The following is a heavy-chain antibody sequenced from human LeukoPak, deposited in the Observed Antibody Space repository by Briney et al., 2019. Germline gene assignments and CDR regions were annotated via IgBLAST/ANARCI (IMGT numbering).Heavy chain of an antibody. CDR2: IYHSGST. CDR3: ATSAAVLGYCSSTSCSTGAFDI. CDR1: GYSISSGYY. Sequence: SETLSLTCAVSGYSISSGYYWGWIRPPPGKVLEWIGSIYHSGSTYYNPSLKSRVTISVDTSKNPFSLKLSSVTAADTAVYYCATSAAVLGYCSSTSCSTGAFDIWGQGTMVTVSS. V-gene: IGHV4-38-2*01. D-gene: IGHD2-2*01. J-gene: IGHJ3*02.